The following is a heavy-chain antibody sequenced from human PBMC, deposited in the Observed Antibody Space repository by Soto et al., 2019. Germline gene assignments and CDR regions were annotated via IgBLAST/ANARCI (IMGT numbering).Heavy chain of an antibody. Sequence: EVQLVESGGDLVQPGGSLRLSCAASGFTFSSYWMHWVRQAPGKGLVWVSRIKSDGSGAIYADSVKGRFTVSRDNAKNTLYMIMNSLSTEDTAVYYCARGDGDYHDCNGYLGRHWGQGTRVTVSS. D-gene: IGHD3-22*01. J-gene: IGHJ4*02. CDR3: ARGDGDYHDCNGYLGRH. CDR2: IKSDGSGA. V-gene: IGHV3-74*01. CDR1: GFTFSSYW.